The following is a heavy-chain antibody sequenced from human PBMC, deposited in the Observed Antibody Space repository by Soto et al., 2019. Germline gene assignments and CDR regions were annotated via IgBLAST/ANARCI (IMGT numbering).Heavy chain of an antibody. Sequence: ASVRVSCKASGYTFTSYGISWVRQAPGQGLEWMGWISAYNGNTNYAQKLQGRVTMTTDTSTSTAYMELRSLRSDDTAVYYCARGTIAAAGTPPGHYYGMDVWGQGTTVTVSS. CDR1: GYTFTSYG. J-gene: IGHJ6*02. V-gene: IGHV1-18*01. CDR2: ISAYNGNT. CDR3: ARGTIAAAGTPPGHYYGMDV. D-gene: IGHD6-13*01.